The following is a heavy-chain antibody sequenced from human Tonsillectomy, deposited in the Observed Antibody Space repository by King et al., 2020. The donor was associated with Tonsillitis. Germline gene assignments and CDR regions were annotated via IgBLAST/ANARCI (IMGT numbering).Heavy chain of an antibody. CDR2: IYTGGST. Sequence: VQLVESGGGLIQPGGSLRISCAASGITVSSNYMSWVRQAPGKGLEWVSIIYTGGSTYYADSVKGRFTISRDNSKNTLSLQMNSLRTEDTAVYYCARATGPLLAAAAFQHWGQGTLVTVSS. V-gene: IGHV3-53*01. D-gene: IGHD6-13*01. CDR1: GITVSSNY. J-gene: IGHJ1*01. CDR3: ARATGPLLAAAAFQH.